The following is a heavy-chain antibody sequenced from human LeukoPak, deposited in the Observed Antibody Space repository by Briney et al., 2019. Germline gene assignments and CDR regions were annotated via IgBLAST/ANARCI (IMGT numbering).Heavy chain of an antibody. CDR2: IYHSGST. Sequence: SETLSLTCTVSGYSISSGYYWGWIRQPPGKGLEWIGSIYHSGSTYYNPSLKSRVTISVDTSKNQFSLKLSSVTAADTAVYYCARVDTGYSSSWVAFDIWGQGTMVTVSS. D-gene: IGHD6-13*01. J-gene: IGHJ3*02. V-gene: IGHV4-38-2*02. CDR3: ARVDTGYSSSWVAFDI. CDR1: GYSISSGYY.